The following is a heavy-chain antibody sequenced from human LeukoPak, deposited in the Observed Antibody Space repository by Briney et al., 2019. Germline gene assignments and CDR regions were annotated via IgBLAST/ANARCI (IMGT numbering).Heavy chain of an antibody. Sequence: PGGSLRLSCAASGFTSSSYWMHWVRQVPGKGLVWVSRISGDGTARNYADSVKGRFTTSRDDAKNTADLQMNSLRGEDTAVYYCVRGRGSYGWFDPWGQGTLVTVSS. V-gene: IGHV3-74*01. J-gene: IGHJ5*02. CDR2: ISGDGTAR. D-gene: IGHD3-10*01. CDR1: GFTSSSYW. CDR3: VRGRGSYGWFDP.